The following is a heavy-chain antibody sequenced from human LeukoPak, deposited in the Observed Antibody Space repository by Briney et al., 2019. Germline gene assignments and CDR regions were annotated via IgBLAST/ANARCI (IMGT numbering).Heavy chain of an antibody. D-gene: IGHD3-3*01. CDR2: IKQDGSEK. Sequence: PGGSLRLSCAASRFTFISYWMSCVRQAPGKGLEWVANIKQDGSEKYYVDSVKGRFTISRDNAKNSLYLQMNSLRAEDTAVYYCASWNYWGQGTLVTVSS. CDR1: RFTFISYW. V-gene: IGHV3-7*01. CDR3: ASWNY. J-gene: IGHJ4*02.